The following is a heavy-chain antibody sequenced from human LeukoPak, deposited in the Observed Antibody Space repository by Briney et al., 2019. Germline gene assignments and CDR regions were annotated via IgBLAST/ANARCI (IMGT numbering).Heavy chain of an antibody. CDR2: IYYSGST. J-gene: IGHJ6*02. CDR1: GGSISSYY. CDR3: ARDARVQLVHQYYYYYGMDV. D-gene: IGHD6-13*01. V-gene: IGHV4-59*01. Sequence: SETLSLTCTVSGGSISSYYWSWIRQPPGKGLEWIGYIYYSGSTNYNPSLKSRVTTSVDTSKNQFSLKLCSVTAADTAVYYCARDARVQLVHQYYYYYGMDVWGQGTTVTVSS.